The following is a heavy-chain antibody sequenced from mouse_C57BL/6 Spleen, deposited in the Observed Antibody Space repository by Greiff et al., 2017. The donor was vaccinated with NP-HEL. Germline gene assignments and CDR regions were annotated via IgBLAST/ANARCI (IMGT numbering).Heavy chain of an antibody. CDR3: EKKTAQTWFAY. V-gene: IGHV1-63*01. J-gene: IGHJ3*01. CDR1: GYTFTNYW. CDR2: IYPGGGYT. D-gene: IGHD3-2*02. Sequence: QVQLQQSGAELVRPGTSVKMSCKASGYTFTNYWIGWAKQRPGHGLEWIGDIYPGGGYTNYNEKFKGKSTLTADKSSSTAYMQVSSLTSEDSAIYYSEKKTAQTWFAYWGQGTLVTVSA.